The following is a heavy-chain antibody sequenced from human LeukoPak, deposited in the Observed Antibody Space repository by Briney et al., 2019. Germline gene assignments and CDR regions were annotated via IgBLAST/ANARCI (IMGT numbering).Heavy chain of an antibody. V-gene: IGHV3-23*01. CDR1: GFTFSDYY. CDR2: FSGSDGST. D-gene: IGHD1-26*01. Sequence: GGSLRLSCAASGFTFSDYYMSWIRQAPGKGLEWVSAFSGSDGSTYYADSVKGQFTISRDNSKNTLYLQMNSLRAEDTAVYYCAKSATVGIKAPFDCWGQGALVTVSS. J-gene: IGHJ4*02. CDR3: AKSATVGIKAPFDC.